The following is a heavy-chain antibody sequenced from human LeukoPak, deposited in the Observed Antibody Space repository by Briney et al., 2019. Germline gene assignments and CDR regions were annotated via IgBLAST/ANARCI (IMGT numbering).Heavy chain of an antibody. Sequence: GGSLRLSCAASGFTFSSYGMHWVRQAPGKGLEWVAFIRYDGSNKYYADSVKGRFTISRDNSKNTLYLQMNSLRAEDTAVYYCARDPYCSGGSCYSGWFDPWGQGTLVTVSS. CDR3: ARDPYCSGGSCYSGWFDP. J-gene: IGHJ5*02. V-gene: IGHV3-30*02. D-gene: IGHD2-15*01. CDR2: IRYDGSNK. CDR1: GFTFSSYG.